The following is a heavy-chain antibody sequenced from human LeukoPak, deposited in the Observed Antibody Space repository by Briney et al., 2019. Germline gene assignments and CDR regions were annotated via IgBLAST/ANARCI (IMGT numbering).Heavy chain of an antibody. CDR2: IIPIFGTA. D-gene: IGHD3-9*01. J-gene: IGHJ4*02. Sequence: SVKVSCKASGGTFSSYAISWVRQAPGQGLEWMGGIIPIFGTANYAQKFQGRVTITADESTSTAYMELSSLRSEDTAVYYCARTIVLRYFDWLLLDYRGQGTLVTVSS. CDR1: GGTFSSYA. CDR3: ARTIVLRYFDWLLLDY. V-gene: IGHV1-69*13.